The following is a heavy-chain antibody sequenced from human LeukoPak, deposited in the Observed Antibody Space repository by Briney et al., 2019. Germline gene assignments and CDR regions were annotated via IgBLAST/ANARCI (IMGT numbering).Heavy chain of an antibody. Sequence: GGSLRLSCAASGFTFDDYAMHWVRQAPGKGLEWVSGISWNSGSIGYADSVKGRFTISRDNAKNSLYLQMNSLRAEDTALYYCAKDILRARGSGSSNYYYYYGMDVWGQGTTVTVAS. J-gene: IGHJ6*02. D-gene: IGHD3-10*01. CDR3: AKDILRARGSGSSNYYYYYGMDV. CDR2: ISWNSGSI. CDR1: GFTFDDYA. V-gene: IGHV3-9*01.